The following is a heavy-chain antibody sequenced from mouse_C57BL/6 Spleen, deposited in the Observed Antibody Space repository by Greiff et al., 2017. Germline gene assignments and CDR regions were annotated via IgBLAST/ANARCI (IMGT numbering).Heavy chain of an antibody. CDR3: AGIYYYGSSSAWFAY. J-gene: IGHJ3*01. Sequence: EVQLQQSGPELVKPGASVKISCKASGYTFTDYYMNWVKQSDGKSLEWIGDINPNNGGTSYNQKFKGKATLTVDKSSSTAYMELRSLTSEDSAVYYCAGIYYYGSSSAWFAYWGQGTLVTVSA. CDR1: GYTFTDYY. CDR2: INPNNGGT. V-gene: IGHV1-26*01. D-gene: IGHD1-1*01.